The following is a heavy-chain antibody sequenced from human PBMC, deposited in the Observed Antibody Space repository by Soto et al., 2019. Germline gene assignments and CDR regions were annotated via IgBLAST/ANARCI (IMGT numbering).Heavy chain of an antibody. Sequence: QVQLVQSGAEVKKPGASVKVSCKASGYTFTSFAIHWVRQAPGQRLEWMGWINAGNGNTKYSQKFQGRVTITRDTSASTAYMELSGLRSEDTAVYYCARDRAYYFYDMDVWGKGTTVTVS. V-gene: IGHV1-3*01. CDR3: ARDRAYYFYDMDV. CDR2: INAGNGNT. J-gene: IGHJ6*03. CDR1: GYTFTSFA.